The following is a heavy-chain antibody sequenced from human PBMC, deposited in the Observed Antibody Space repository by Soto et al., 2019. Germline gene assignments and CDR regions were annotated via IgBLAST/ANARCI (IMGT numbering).Heavy chain of an antibody. D-gene: IGHD6-19*01. CDR1: GFTFSTYA. J-gene: IGHJ6*02. V-gene: IGHV3-23*01. CDR2: VSGSGGNT. Sequence: VQLLESGGGLLQPGGSLRLSCAASGFTFSTYAMTWVRQAPGKRPEWVSSVSGSGGNTLYADSVKGRFTISRDNSKNTLYLQMNSLRAGDTAVYYCAKGRAPSGWYPPYYYGMDVWGQGTTVIVSS. CDR3: AKGRAPSGWYPPYYYGMDV.